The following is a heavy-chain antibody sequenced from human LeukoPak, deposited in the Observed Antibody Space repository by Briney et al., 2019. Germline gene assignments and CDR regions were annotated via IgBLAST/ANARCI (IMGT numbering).Heavy chain of an antibody. Sequence: ASVKVSCKASGGTFSSYAISWVRQAPGHGLEWMGGIIPIFGTANYAQKFQGRVTITADKSTSTAYMELSSLRSEDTAVYYCARDSRYSSGWYDWFDPWGQGTLVTVSS. J-gene: IGHJ5*02. CDR3: ARDSRYSSGWYDWFDP. CDR2: IIPIFGTA. CDR1: GGTFSSYA. V-gene: IGHV1-69*06. D-gene: IGHD6-19*01.